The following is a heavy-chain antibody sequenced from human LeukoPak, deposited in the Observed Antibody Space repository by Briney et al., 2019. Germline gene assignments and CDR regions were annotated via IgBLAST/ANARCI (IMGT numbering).Heavy chain of an antibody. CDR1: GFTFSSYA. J-gene: IGHJ4*02. Sequence: QAGGSLRLSCAASGFTFSSYAMSWVRQAPGKGLEWVSAISGSGGSTYYADSVKGRFTISRDNSKNTLYLQMNSLRAEDTALYYCANIPSGYGGYERGYYFDYWGQGTLVTVSS. D-gene: IGHD5-12*01. CDR2: ISGSGGST. V-gene: IGHV3-23*01. CDR3: ANIPSGYGGYERGYYFDY.